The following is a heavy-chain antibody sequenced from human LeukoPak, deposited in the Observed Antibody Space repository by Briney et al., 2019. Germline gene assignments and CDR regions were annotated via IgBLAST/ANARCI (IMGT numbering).Heavy chain of an antibody. CDR3: ARGAGIAAAGGGFDY. J-gene: IGHJ4*02. D-gene: IGHD6-13*01. V-gene: IGHV3-30-3*01. CDR2: ISYDGSNK. CDR1: GFTFSSYA. Sequence: GGSLRLSCAASGFTFSSYAMHWVRQAPGKGLEWVAVISYDGSNKYYADSVKGRFTISRDNSKNTLYLQMNSLRAEDTAVYYCARGAGIAAAGGGFDYWGQGTLVTVSS.